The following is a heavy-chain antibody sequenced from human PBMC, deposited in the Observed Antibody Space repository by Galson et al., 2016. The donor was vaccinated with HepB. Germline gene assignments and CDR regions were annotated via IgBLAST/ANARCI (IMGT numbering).Heavy chain of an antibody. CDR1: GFGFSGYS. D-gene: IGHD2-15*01. V-gene: IGHV3-48*02. CDR3: ARHRGSCSGGSCYSDY. J-gene: IGHJ4*02. CDR2: ISSSGTTI. Sequence: SLRLSCAASGFGFSGYSMNWVRQAPGKGLEWVSHISSSGTTIYYGDSVKGRFTISRANAKNSVYLQVSSLRDEDTAIYYCARHRGSCSGGSCYSDYWGQGTLVTVSS.